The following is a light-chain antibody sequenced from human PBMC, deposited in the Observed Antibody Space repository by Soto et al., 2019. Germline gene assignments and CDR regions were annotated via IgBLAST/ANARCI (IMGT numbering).Light chain of an antibody. CDR1: SSDIGAYNY. V-gene: IGLV2-14*03. CDR2: DVT. Sequence: QSALTQPASVSGSPGQSITISCTGTSSDIGAYNYVSWYQLHPGKAPKLTIFDVTYRPSGVSSRFSGSKSGNTASLTISGLQAEDEADYYCSSYSTRSTLFGGGTKLTVL. CDR3: SSYSTRSTL. J-gene: IGLJ2*01.